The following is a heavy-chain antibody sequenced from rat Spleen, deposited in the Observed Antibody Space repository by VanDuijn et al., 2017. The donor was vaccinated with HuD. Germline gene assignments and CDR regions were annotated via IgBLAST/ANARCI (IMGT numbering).Heavy chain of an antibody. D-gene: IGHD1-6*01. CDR2: ISPDGGST. Sequence: EVQLVETGGGLVQPGESLKLSCVASGFTFSSYWMYWIRQAPGEGLEWLSSISPDGGSTYYPDSVKGRFTVSRENAKSSLYLQMDSLRSEDSATYYCTRDRILRSTGFDYWGQGVMVTVSS. CDR3: TRDRILRSTGFDY. CDR1: GFTFSSYW. V-gene: IGHV5-58*01. J-gene: IGHJ2*01.